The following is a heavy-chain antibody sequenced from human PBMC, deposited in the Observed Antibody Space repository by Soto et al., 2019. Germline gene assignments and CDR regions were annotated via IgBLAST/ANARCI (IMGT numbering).Heavy chain of an antibody. D-gene: IGHD6-13*01. J-gene: IGHJ4*02. CDR3: AKYRRTEAEGFTLDY. CDR2: IYYTGST. CDR1: GDSINNFY. Sequence: PSETLSLTCTVAGDSINNFYCSWIRQPPGKRREWIGYIYYTGSTTYNPSRERRVTMSVDTSKNQSSLKLSSVTAADTAVYYCAKYRRTEAEGFTLDYWGRGTLVTVSS. V-gene: IGHV4-59*01.